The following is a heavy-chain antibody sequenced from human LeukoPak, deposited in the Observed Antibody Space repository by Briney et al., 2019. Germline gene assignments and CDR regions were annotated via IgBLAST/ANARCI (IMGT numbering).Heavy chain of an antibody. CDR1: GFSFSNYA. V-gene: IGHV3-23*01. CDR2: ISGNSGGRT. J-gene: IGHJ5*02. Sequence: SGGSLRLSCAASGFSFSNYAMSWVRQAPGKGLEWVSGISGNSGGRTYYADSVKGRFTISRDKSKNTLYLQMNSLRVDDTAVYYCAKSLEVIASWFDPWGQGTLVTVSS. D-gene: IGHD2-15*01. CDR3: AKSLEVIASWFDP.